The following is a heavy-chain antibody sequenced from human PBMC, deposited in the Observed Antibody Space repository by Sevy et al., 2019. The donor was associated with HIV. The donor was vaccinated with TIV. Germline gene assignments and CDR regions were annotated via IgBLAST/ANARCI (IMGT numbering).Heavy chain of an antibody. CDR3: ARDGYSSSWGTYYYYGMDV. V-gene: IGHV3-48*01. CDR2: ISSSSSTI. Sequence: GGSLRLSCAASGFTFSSYSMNWVRQAPGKGLEWVSYISSSSSTIYYAASGQGRFTIYRYNAKNSLDLQMNSLRAEDTAVYYCARDGYSSSWGTYYYYGMDVWGQGTTVTVSS. J-gene: IGHJ6*02. CDR1: GFTFSSYS. D-gene: IGHD6-13*01.